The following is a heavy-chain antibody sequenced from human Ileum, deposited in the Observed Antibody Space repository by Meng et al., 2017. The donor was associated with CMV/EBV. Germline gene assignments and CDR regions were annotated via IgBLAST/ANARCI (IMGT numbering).Heavy chain of an antibody. V-gene: IGHV4-39*07. Sequence: GSLRLSCTVSGGSTSSSTYYLGWIRQAPGKGLEWIGNMYDTGNIYYSPSFRSRATISVGASKNQFSLRLTAVTTADTAVYYCARSIYSNTFDFWGQGKLVTVSS. J-gene: IGHJ4*02. CDR1: GGSTSSSTYY. CDR3: ARSIYSNTFDF. CDR2: MYDTGNI. D-gene: IGHD6-13*01.